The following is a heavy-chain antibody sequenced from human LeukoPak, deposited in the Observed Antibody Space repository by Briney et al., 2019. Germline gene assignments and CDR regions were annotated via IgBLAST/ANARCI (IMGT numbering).Heavy chain of an antibody. V-gene: IGHV3-21*01. CDR2: IGSVTTYI. J-gene: IGHJ4*02. CDR3: TRAIAVAGPYYFDY. CDR1: GFTFSDYT. Sequence: GGSLRLSCAASGFTFSDYTMNWVRQAPGKGLEWVSSIGSVTTYIYYADSVKGRFTISRDNAKNSLSLEMNSLRAEDTALYYCTRAIAVAGPYYFDYWGQGTLVTVSS. D-gene: IGHD6-19*01.